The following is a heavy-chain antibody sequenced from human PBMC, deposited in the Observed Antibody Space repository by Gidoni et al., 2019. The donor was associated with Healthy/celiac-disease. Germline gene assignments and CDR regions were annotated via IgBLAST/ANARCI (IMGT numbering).Heavy chain of an antibody. CDR1: GFSLSNARMG. CDR3: ARTGGRDGYNYLEGGAYYFDY. CDR2: IFSNDEK. J-gene: IGHJ4*02. D-gene: IGHD5-12*01. V-gene: IGHV2-26*01. Sequence: QVTLKESGPVLVKPTETLTLTCTVSGFSLSNARMGVSWIRQPPGKALEWLAHIFSNDEKSYSTSLKSRLTISKDTSKSQVVLTMTNMDPVDTATYYCARTGGRDGYNYLEGGAYYFDYWGQGTLVTVSS.